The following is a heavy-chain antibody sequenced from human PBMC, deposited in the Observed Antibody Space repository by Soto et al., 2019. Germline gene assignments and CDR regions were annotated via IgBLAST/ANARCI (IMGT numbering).Heavy chain of an antibody. CDR3: AHKGDGYRGFKY. D-gene: IGHD5-12*01. Sequence: QITLKESGPTLVKPTQTLTLTCTLSGFSLSTSGVGVGWIRQPPGKALEWLALIYWDDDKRYSPFLKSRLTITKDTCKNHVVLTRTNMGPVDTATYYCAHKGDGYRGFKYWGQGGLGAVSA. V-gene: IGHV2-5*02. CDR1: GFSLSTSGVG. CDR2: IYWDDDK. J-gene: IGHJ4*02.